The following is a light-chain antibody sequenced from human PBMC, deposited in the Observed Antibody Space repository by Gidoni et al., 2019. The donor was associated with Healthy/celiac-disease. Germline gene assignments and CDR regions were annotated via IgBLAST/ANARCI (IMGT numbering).Light chain of an antibody. CDR3: QQYYSYPLT. Sequence: AIRMSQPSSSFSASTGDRVTITCRASQGISSYLAWYQQKPGKAPKLLIYAASTLQSGVPARFSGSGSGTDFTLTISCLQSEDFATYYCQQYYSYPLTFGGGTKVEIK. J-gene: IGKJ4*01. V-gene: IGKV1-8*01. CDR2: AAS. CDR1: QGISSY.